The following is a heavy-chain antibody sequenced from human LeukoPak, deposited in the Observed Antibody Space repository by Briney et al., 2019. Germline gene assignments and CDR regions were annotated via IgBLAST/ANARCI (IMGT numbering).Heavy chain of an antibody. V-gene: IGHV3-21*01. CDR1: GFTFSSYS. CDR2: ISSSSSYI. Sequence: PGGSLRLSCAASGFTFSSYSMNWVRQAPGKGLEWVSSISSSSSYIYYADSVKGRFTISRDNAKNSLYLQMNSLRAEDTAVYYCARVSDWGVLGFDYWGQGTLVTVSS. CDR3: ARVSDWGVLGFDY. D-gene: IGHD2-21*02. J-gene: IGHJ4*02.